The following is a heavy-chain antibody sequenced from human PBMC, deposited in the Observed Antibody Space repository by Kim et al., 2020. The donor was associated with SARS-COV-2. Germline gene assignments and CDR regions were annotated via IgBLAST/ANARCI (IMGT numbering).Heavy chain of an antibody. V-gene: IGHV1-3*01. D-gene: IGHD5-18*01. J-gene: IGHJ5*02. CDR3: AREGDTTTMSRRWFDP. CDR1: GYTFTTYA. CDR2: INAGNGDT. Sequence: ASVKVSCKASGYTFTTYAIHWVRQAPGQSLEWIGWINAGNGDTKYSQKFQGRVTITRDTPASTAYMELSSLTSEDTAVYYCAREGDTTTMSRRWFDPWGQGTLVTVSS.